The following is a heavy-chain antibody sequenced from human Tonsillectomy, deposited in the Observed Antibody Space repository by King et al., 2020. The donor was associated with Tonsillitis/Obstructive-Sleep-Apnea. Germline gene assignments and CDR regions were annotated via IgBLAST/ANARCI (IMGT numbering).Heavy chain of an antibody. V-gene: IGHV3-48*03. CDR1: GFTFSSYE. Sequence: AQLVQSGGGLVQPGGSLRLSCAASGFTFSSYEMNWVRQAPGKGLEWVSYISSSGSSIYYADSVKGRFTISRDNAKNSLYLQMNSLRAEDTAVYYCARVFPRRRSSGGSGGWAPLDYWGQGTLVTVSS. CDR2: ISSSGSSI. CDR3: ARVFPRRRSSGGSGGWAPLDY. J-gene: IGHJ4*02. D-gene: IGHD3-10*01.